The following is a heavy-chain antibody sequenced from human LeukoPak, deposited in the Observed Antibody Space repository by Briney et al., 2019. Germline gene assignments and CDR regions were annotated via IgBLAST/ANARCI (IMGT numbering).Heavy chain of an antibody. CDR3: ARGFGYSSGWYVS. Sequence: GGSLRLSCAASGFTFSSYGMHWVRQAPGKGLEWVAVIWYDGSNKYYADSVKGRFTISRDNSKNTLYLQMNSLRAEDTAVYYCARGFGYSSGWYVSWGQGTLVTVSS. J-gene: IGHJ4*02. CDR1: GFTFSSYG. CDR2: IWYDGSNK. V-gene: IGHV3-33*01. D-gene: IGHD6-19*01.